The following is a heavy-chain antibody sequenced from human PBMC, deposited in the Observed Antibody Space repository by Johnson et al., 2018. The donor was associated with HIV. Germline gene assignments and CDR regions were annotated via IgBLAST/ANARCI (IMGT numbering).Heavy chain of an antibody. CDR3: ARIGGSYLVLWAFDI. CDR1: GFTFSNFA. D-gene: IGHD1-26*01. Sequence: VQLVESGGGVVQPGRSLRLSCAASGFTFSNFALHWVRQAPGKGLEWVAIISYDGSNKYYADSVKGRFTISRDNSKNTLYMQMNSLKPEDTALYYCARIGGSYLVLWAFDIWGQGTMVTVSS. J-gene: IGHJ3*02. V-gene: IGHV3-30-3*01. CDR2: ISYDGSNK.